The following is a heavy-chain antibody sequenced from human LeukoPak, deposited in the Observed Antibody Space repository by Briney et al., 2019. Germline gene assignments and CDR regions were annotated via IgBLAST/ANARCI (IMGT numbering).Heavy chain of an antibody. V-gene: IGHV3-21*01. CDR2: ISSSSSYI. Sequence: GGSLRLSCAASGFTFSSYSMNWVRQAPGKGLEWVSSISSSSSYIYYADSVKGRFTISRDNAKNSLYLQMNSLRAEDTAVYYCARDEDYYDSLDYWGQGTLVTVSS. CDR1: GFTFSSYS. D-gene: IGHD3-22*01. CDR3: ARDEDYYDSLDY. J-gene: IGHJ4*02.